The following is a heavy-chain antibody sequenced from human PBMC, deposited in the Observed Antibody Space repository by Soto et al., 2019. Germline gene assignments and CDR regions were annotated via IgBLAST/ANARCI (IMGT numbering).Heavy chain of an antibody. CDR3: ARVVRYFDTPYGMDV. CDR1: GFTFSSYA. Sequence: GGSLRLSCSASGFTFSSYAIHWVRQAPGKGLEYVSAISSNGGSTYYADSVKGRFTISRDNSKNTLYLQMSSLRAEDTAEYYCARVVRYFDTPYGMDVWGHGTTVTVSS. D-gene: IGHD3-9*01. CDR2: ISSNGGST. V-gene: IGHV3-64D*06. J-gene: IGHJ6*02.